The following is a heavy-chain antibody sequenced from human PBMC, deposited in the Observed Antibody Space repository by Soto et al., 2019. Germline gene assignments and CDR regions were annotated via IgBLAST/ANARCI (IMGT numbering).Heavy chain of an antibody. D-gene: IGHD6-13*01. V-gene: IGHV1-2*04. J-gene: IGHJ6*02. CDR3: ARDPRIAAADDYYYYGMDV. Sequence: QVQLVQSGAEVKKPGDSVKVSCKASGYTFTGYYMHWVRQAPGQGLEWMGWINPNSGGTNYAQKFQGWVTMTRDTSISTAYMELSRLRSDDTAVYYCARDPRIAAADDYYYYGMDVWGQGTTVTVSS. CDR2: INPNSGGT. CDR1: GYTFTGYY.